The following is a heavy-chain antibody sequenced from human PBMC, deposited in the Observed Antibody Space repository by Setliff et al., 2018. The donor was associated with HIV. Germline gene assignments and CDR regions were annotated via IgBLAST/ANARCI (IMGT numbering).Heavy chain of an antibody. CDR3: VRWYYCVSGACYRADY. CDR1: GTSFSDHY. D-gene: IGHD2-21*02. J-gene: IGHJ4*02. V-gene: IGHV4-34*01. Sequence: SQTLSLTCSVYGTSFSDHYWSWVRQTPGKGLEWIGEMNQSGTTNYNPSLKSRVTMSIDTSERQFSLKLTSVTAADTAVYYCVRWYYCVSGACYRADYWGQGTMVPVSS. CDR2: MNQSGTT.